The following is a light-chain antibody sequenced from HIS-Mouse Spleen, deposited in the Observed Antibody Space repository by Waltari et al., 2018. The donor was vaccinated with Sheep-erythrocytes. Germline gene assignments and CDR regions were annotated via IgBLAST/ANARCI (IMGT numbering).Light chain of an antibody. V-gene: IGLV3-1*01. J-gene: IGLJ2*01. Sequence: SYERTQPTSFSVSPGHTAISPCSGDTLGDKYACWYQQKPGQSPVLVIYQDSKRPSGIPERFSGSNSGNTATLTISGTQAMDEADYYCQAWDSSTVVFGGGTKLTVL. CDR1: TLGDKY. CDR3: QAWDSSTVV. CDR2: QDS.